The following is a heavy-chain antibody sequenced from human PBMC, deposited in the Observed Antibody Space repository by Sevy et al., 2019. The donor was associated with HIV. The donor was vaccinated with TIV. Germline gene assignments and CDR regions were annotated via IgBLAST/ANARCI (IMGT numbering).Heavy chain of an antibody. CDR3: ARDLHWAFDQ. V-gene: IGHV3-48*02. Sequence: GGSLRLSCTYSELGFSSHSFNWVRQAPGKGLEWISYISGIGTPISYLDSLRGRFTISRDNAKNSLFLQMNNLRDDATAGYYCARDLHWAFDQWGQGTLVTVSS. CDR1: ELGFSSHS. CDR2: ISGIGTPI. J-gene: IGHJ4*02. D-gene: IGHD7-27*01.